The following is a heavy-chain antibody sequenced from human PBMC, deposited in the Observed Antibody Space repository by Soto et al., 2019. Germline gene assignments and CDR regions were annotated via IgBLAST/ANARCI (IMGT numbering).Heavy chain of an antibody. CDR2: ISYDGTKQ. Sequence: VRLLESGGGLVQPGGSLRLSCVASGFAFSKYDMHWVRQAPGKGLEWVAGISYDGTKQNYGDFPKGRFTISRDNFKNTLVLEANSLTREDTAVYYCGREVKTTFGPETSSGHFDSWGQGTLLTVSS. J-gene: IGHJ4*02. CDR1: GFAFSKYD. V-gene: IGHV3-30*03. CDR3: GREVKTTFGPETSSGHFDS. D-gene: IGHD3-3*01.